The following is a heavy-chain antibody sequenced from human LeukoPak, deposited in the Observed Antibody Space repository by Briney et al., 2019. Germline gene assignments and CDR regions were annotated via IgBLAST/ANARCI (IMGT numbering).Heavy chain of an antibody. CDR2: INWNGGST. J-gene: IGHJ4*02. Sequence: GGSLRLSCAASGFTFGHYGMSWVRQAPGKGLEWVSGINWNGGSTGYADSVKGRFTISRDNAKKSLYLQMNSLRAEDTALYYCARVRRPKIAAAGPEGNFDYWGQGTLVTVSS. D-gene: IGHD6-13*01. CDR1: GFTFGHYG. CDR3: ARVRRPKIAAAGPEGNFDY. V-gene: IGHV3-20*04.